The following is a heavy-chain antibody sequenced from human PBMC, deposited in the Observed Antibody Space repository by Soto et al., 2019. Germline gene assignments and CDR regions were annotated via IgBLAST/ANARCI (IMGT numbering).Heavy chain of an antibody. V-gene: IGHV4-31*03. CDR3: VRDGAGAYVLGWFGP. CDR1: GDSISRGGYY. Sequence: QVQLQESGPGLVKPSQTLSLSCTVSGDSISRGGYYWNWIRQHPRKGLEWIGYIYHSGSTNYNPSLKSRVTISVATSKNQLSLELTNVTAADTAVYYCVRDGAGAYVLGWFGPWGQGILVTVSS. CDR2: IYHSGST. D-gene: IGHD2-21*01. J-gene: IGHJ5*02.